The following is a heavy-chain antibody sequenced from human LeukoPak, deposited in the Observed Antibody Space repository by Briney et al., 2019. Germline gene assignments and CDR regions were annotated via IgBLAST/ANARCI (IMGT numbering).Heavy chain of an antibody. V-gene: IGHV4-59*01. CDR1: GGSISSYY. D-gene: IGHD6-6*01. CDR2: IYYSGST. CDR3: ARAYSSSSYFDY. J-gene: IGHJ4*02. Sequence: PSEALSLTCTGSGGSISSYYWSWIRQPPGKGLGWIGYIYYSGSTNYNPSLKSRVTISVDTSKNQFSLKLSSVTAADTAVYYCARAYSSSSYFDYWGQGTLVTVSS.